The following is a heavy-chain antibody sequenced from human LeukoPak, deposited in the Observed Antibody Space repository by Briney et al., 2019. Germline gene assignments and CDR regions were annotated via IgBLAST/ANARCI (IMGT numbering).Heavy chain of an antibody. V-gene: IGHV3-48*04. D-gene: IGHD2-2*01. Sequence: GGSLRLSCAASGFTFNNYNMNWVRQAPGKGLEWVSYISSSSSTIHYADSVKGRFTISRDNAKNSLYVQMNSLRAEDTAVYYCASNPEGVVPAAPPLDYWGQGTLVTVSS. CDR2: ISSSSSTI. CDR3: ASNPEGVVPAAPPLDY. CDR1: GFTFNNYN. J-gene: IGHJ4*02.